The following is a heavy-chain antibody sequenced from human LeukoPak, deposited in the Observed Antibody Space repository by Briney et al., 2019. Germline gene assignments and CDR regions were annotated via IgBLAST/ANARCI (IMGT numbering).Heavy chain of an antibody. D-gene: IGHD5-12*01. V-gene: IGHV3-7*01. J-gene: IGHJ4*02. CDR2: IKQGGSEK. Sequence: GGSLRLSCAASGFPLCSYWVSWVRRAPGEGLEWVANIKQGGSEKYYVDSVKGRFTTSRDNAKTSLYLQMNSLRAEDTAVYYCATSVGDGYDSNWGQGTLVTVSS. CDR1: GFPLCSYW. CDR3: ATSVGDGYDSN.